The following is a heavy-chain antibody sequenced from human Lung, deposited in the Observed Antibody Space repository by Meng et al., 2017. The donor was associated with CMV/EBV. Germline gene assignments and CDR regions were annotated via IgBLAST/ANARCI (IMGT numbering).Heavy chain of an antibody. Sequence: QVPWRESGQALVKPAETLSLTCAVSGDSITNHNWWAWVRQPPGKGLEWIGEIPHRGSSAYNPSLKSRVSMSIDKSKNQFSLKLTSVTAADTAVYHCLRRSGGSVWGQGTLVTVSS. CDR3: LRRSGGSV. CDR2: IPHRGSS. CDR1: GDSITNHNW. V-gene: IGHV4-4*02. D-gene: IGHD3-10*01. J-gene: IGHJ1*01.